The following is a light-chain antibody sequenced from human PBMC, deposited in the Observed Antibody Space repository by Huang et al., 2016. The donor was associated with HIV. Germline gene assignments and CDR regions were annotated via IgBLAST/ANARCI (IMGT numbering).Light chain of an antibody. CDR2: GAA. J-gene: IGKJ2*01. V-gene: IGKV3-15*01. CDR3: QQYNNWPT. Sequence: EIVMTQSPATLSVSPGERVTLSCRASQTFRTNLAWYQQKPGQAPRLLIYGAATSATGVPARFSGSGSGTECTLTINRVQSEDFAVYYCQQYNNWPTFGQGTKLEIK. CDR1: QTFRTN.